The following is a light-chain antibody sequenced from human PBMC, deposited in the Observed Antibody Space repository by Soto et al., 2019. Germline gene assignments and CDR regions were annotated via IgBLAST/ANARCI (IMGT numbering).Light chain of an antibody. Sequence: QSALTQPASVSGSPGQSITISCTGTSSDVGAYTFVSWYQQHPDKVPKLMIFDVSRRPSGVSDRFSGSKSGNTASLTISGLQPEDEADYYCSSYTSSSTHVFGSGTKFTVL. CDR1: SSDVGAYTF. CDR3: SSYTSSSTHV. J-gene: IGLJ1*01. V-gene: IGLV2-14*03. CDR2: DVS.